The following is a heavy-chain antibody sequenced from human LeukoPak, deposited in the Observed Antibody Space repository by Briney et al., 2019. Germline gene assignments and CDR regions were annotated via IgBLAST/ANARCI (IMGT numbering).Heavy chain of an antibody. J-gene: IGHJ6*04. Sequence: GGSLRLSCAASGFIFSSYGMHWVRQAPGKGLEWVALISYDGSETYYADSVKGRFTISRDNSKNTLYLQMNSLRAEDTAVYYCAIVPYGDYDVATNYYYGMDVWGEGTTVTVSS. D-gene: IGHD4-17*01. V-gene: IGHV3-30*03. CDR3: AIVPYGDYDVATNYYYGMDV. CDR2: ISYDGSET. CDR1: GFIFSSYG.